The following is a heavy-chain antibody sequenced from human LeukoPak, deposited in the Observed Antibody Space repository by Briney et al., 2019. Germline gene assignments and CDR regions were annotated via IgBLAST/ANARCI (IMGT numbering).Heavy chain of an antibody. J-gene: IGHJ3*02. CDR1: GYTFTSYD. CDR2: MNPNSGNT. Sequence: ASVKVSCKASGYTFTSYDINWVRQATGQGLEWMGWMNPNSGNTGYAQKFQGRVTITRNTSISTAYMELSSLRSEDTAVYYCARTGYCSGGSCYPGAFDIWGQGTMVTVSS. V-gene: IGHV1-8*03. CDR3: ARTGYCSGGSCYPGAFDI. D-gene: IGHD2-15*01.